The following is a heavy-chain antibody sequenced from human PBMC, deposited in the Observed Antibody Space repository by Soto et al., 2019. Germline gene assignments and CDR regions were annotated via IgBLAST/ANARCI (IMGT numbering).Heavy chain of an antibody. V-gene: IGHV2-5*01. CDR1: GFSLTTSGVA. Sequence: QITLTESGPTLVTPTQPLTLTCSFSGFSLTTSGVAVGWFRQPPGTAPEWLSLIYWNDDKRYSPSLRSRLIVTGDSSKNQVVLTLADADAADSGTYYCAHRPTSTEDFYFDYWGQGTLVTFSS. J-gene: IGHJ4*02. CDR3: AHRPTSTEDFYFDY. CDR2: IYWNDDK.